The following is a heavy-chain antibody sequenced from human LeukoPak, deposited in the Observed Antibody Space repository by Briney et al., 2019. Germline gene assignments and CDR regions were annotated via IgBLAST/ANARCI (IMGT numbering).Heavy chain of an antibody. CDR3: ARGLQEGGNSNWFDP. D-gene: IGHD4-23*01. CDR1: GGSISSSSCY. V-gene: IGHV4-39*07. Sequence: PSETLSLTCTVSGGSISSSSCYWGWIRQPPGKGLEWIGSIYHSVSTYYNPSLKSRVTISVDQSKNQFSLKLSSVTAADTAVYYCARGLQEGGNSNWFDPWGQGTLVTVSS. J-gene: IGHJ5*02. CDR2: IYHSVST.